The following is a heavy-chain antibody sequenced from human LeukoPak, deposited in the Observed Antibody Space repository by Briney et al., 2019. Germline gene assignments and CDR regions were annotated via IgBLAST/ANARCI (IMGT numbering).Heavy chain of an antibody. D-gene: IGHD3-3*01. J-gene: IGHJ5*02. CDR2: INHSGST. Sequence: NPSETLSLTCAVYGGSFSGYYWSWIRQPPGKGLEWIGEINHSGSTNYNPSLKSRVTISVDTSKNQFSLKLSSVTAADTAVYYCARGGTTYYDFWSGYYSRGHNWFDPWGQGTLVTVSS. CDR1: GGSFSGYY. V-gene: IGHV4-34*01. CDR3: ARGGTTYYDFWSGYYSRGHNWFDP.